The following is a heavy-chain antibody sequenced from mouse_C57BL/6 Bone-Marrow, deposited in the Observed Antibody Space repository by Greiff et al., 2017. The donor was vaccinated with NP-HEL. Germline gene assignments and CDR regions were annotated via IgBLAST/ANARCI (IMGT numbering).Heavy chain of an antibody. CDR3: AKNYYGSSYRAMDY. CDR1: GFSLTSYG. Sequence: VQLVESGPGLVQPSQSLSITCTVSGFSLTSYGVHWVRQPPGKGLEWLGVIWSGGSTDYNAAFISRLSISKDNSKSQVFFKMNSLQADDTAIYYCAKNYYGSSYRAMDYWGQGTSVTVSS. CDR2: IWSGGST. V-gene: IGHV2-4*01. J-gene: IGHJ4*01. D-gene: IGHD1-1*01.